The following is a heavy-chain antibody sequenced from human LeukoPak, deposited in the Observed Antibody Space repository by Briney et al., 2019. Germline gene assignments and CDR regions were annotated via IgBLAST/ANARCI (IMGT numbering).Heavy chain of an antibody. CDR2: IYHSGST. D-gene: IGHD6-13*01. CDR1: GGSFSGYY. V-gene: IGHV4-34*01. J-gene: IGHJ5*02. CDR3: AREVTGYSSCFNWFDP. Sequence: SETLSLTCAVYGGSFSGYYWSWIRQPPGEGLEWIGYIYHSGSTYYNPSLKSRVTISVDRSKNQFSLKLSSVTAADTAVYYCAREVTGYSSCFNWFDPWGQGTLVTVSS.